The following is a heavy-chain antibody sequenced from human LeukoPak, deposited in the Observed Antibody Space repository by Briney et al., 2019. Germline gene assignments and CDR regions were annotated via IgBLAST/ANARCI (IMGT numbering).Heavy chain of an antibody. J-gene: IGHJ4*02. CDR2: IYSGGST. Sequence: WVSVIYSGGSTYYAGCVKGRFTISRDNSKNSLYLQMNSLRDKDTAVYNCARGNYPDSSGYLDYWGQGTMVTVS. V-gene: IGHV3-66*02. CDR3: ARGNYPDSSGYLDY. D-gene: IGHD3-22*01.